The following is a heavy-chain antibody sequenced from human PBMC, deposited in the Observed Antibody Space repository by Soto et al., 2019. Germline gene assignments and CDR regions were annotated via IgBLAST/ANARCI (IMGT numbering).Heavy chain of an antibody. J-gene: IGHJ4*02. V-gene: IGHV4-31*03. CDR3: ARTLGPQVTGYVDSDYRWTIDQ. CDR2: IYYSGST. CDR1: GGSICRGGYY. D-gene: IGHD4-4*01. Sequence: PSETLSLTCPVSGGSICRGGYYCSWIRQHPGKGLEWIGYIYYSGSTYYNPSLKSRVTISVDTSKNQFSLKLSSVTAADTAVYFCARTLGPQVTGYVDSDYRWTIDQWGQGTLVTVSS.